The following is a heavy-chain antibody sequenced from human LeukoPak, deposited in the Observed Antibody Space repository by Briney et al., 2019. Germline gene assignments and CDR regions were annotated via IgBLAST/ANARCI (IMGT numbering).Heavy chain of an antibody. J-gene: IGHJ5*02. Sequence: SETLSLTCTVSGGSISSYYWSWIRQPAGKGLEWIGRIYTSGSTNYNPSLKSRVTMSVDTSKNQFSLKLSSVTAADTAVYYCARDGDYCSSTSCYTKDGNWFDPWGQGTLVTVSS. CDR3: ARDGDYCSSTSCYTKDGNWFDP. CDR1: GGSISSYY. D-gene: IGHD2-2*02. V-gene: IGHV4-4*07. CDR2: IYTSGST.